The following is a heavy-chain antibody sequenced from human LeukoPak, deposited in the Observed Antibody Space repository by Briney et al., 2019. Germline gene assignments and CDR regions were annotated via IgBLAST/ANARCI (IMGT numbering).Heavy chain of an antibody. J-gene: IGHJ5*02. CDR1: GGTFSSYA. CDR3: ARSIFGVVINPPYNWFDP. CDR2: IIPIFGTA. Sequence: SVEVSCKASGGTFSSYAISWVRQAPGQGLEWMGGIIPIFGTANYAQKFQGRVTITTDESTSTAYMELSSLRSEDTAVYYCARSIFGVVINPPYNWFDPWGQGTPVTVSS. D-gene: IGHD3-3*01. V-gene: IGHV1-69*05.